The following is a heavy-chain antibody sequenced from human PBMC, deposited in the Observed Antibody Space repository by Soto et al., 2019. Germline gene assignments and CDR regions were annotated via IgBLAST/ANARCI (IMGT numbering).Heavy chain of an antibody. CDR1: GGSFSGYF. D-gene: IGHD1-7*01. Sequence: SETLSLTCAVYGGSFSGYFWSWIRQPPGKGLEWIGEINHSGSTNYNPSLMSRVTISVDTSKNQFSLKLSSVTAADTAVYYCARGTSDAFDIWGQGTMVTVSS. J-gene: IGHJ3*02. CDR2: INHSGST. CDR3: ARGTSDAFDI. V-gene: IGHV4-34*01.